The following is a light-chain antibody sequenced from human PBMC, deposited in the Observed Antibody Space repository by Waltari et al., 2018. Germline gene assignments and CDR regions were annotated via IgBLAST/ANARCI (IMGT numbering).Light chain of an antibody. Sequence: SSELTQDPAVSVAMGQTVRITCQGDSLRTYYASWYQQRPGPAPVLVMYDKNNRPSGVPDRFSGSSSDNTASLTITGAQAEDEASYYCHSRDASGVGGSFGGGTQLTVL. CDR2: DKN. CDR3: HSRDASGVGGS. CDR1: SLRTYY. V-gene: IGLV3-19*01. J-gene: IGLJ2*01.